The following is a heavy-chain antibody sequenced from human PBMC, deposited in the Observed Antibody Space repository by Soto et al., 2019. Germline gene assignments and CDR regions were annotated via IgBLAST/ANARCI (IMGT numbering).Heavy chain of an antibody. D-gene: IGHD2-2*01. Sequence: SETLSLTCTVSGGSISSYYWSWIRQPPGKGLEWIGYIYYSGSTNYNPSLKSRVTISVDTSKNQFSLKLSSVTAADTAAYYCARGTVVVPAAMMVGYYYYYMDVWGKGTTVTVPS. CDR1: GGSISSYY. J-gene: IGHJ6*03. CDR3: ARGTVVVPAAMMVGYYYYYMDV. CDR2: IYYSGST. V-gene: IGHV4-59*12.